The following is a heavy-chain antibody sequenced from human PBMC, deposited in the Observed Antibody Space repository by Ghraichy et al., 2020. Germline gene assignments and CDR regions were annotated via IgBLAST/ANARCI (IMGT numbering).Heavy chain of an antibody. CDR2: ISSSGSTI. V-gene: IGHV3-11*01. Sequence: GGSLRLSCAASGFTFSDYYMSWIRQAPGKGLEWVSYISSSGSTIYYADSVKGRFTISRDNAKNSLYLQMNSLRAEDTAVYYCARTYSSSWFNYYYYYGMDVWGQGTTVTVSS. D-gene: IGHD6-13*01. CDR1: GFTFSDYY. J-gene: IGHJ6*02. CDR3: ARTYSSSWFNYYYYYGMDV.